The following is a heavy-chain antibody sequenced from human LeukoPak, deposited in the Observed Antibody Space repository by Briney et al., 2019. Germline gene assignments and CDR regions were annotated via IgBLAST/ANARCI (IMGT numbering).Heavy chain of an antibody. CDR1: GGSFSGYY. CDR3: ARAYGSGSPSNWFDP. V-gene: IGHV4-34*01. CDR2: INHSGST. Sequence: SETLSLTCAVYGGSFSGYYWSWIRQPPGKGLEWIGEINHSGSTYYNPSLKSRVTMSVDTSKNQFSLKLSSVTAADTAVYYCARAYGSGSPSNWFDPWGQGTLVTVSS. J-gene: IGHJ5*02. D-gene: IGHD3-10*01.